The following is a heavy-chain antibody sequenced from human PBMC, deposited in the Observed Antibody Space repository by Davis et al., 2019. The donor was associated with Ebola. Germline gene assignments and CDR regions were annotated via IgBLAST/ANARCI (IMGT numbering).Heavy chain of an antibody. D-gene: IGHD4-17*01. J-gene: IGHJ4*02. Sequence: GESLKISCAASGFTVSSNYMSWVRQAPGKGLELVSVIYSGGSTYYADSVKGRFTISRDNSKNTLYLQMNSLRAEDTAVYYCARGMTTVTTGDYWGQGTLVTVSS. CDR2: IYSGGST. CDR1: GFTVSSNY. CDR3: ARGMTTVTTGDY. V-gene: IGHV3-66*01.